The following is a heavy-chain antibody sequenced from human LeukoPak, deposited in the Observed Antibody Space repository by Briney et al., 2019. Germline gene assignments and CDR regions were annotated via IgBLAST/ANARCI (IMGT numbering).Heavy chain of an antibody. V-gene: IGHV1-46*01. CDR2: INPSGGNT. CDR3: ARFAVHRRLAVAGQFGLDY. CDR1: GYTFTSYD. J-gene: IGHJ4*02. D-gene: IGHD6-19*01. Sequence: ASVKVSCKASGYTFTSYDTNWVRQAPGQGLEWMGIINPSGGNTNYAQKFQGRVTMTRDTSTSTVYMELSSLRSGDTAVYYCARFAVHRRLAVAGQFGLDYWGQGTLVTVSS.